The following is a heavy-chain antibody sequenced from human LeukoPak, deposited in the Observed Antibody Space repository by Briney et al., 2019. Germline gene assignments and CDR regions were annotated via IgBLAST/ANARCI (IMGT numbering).Heavy chain of an antibody. CDR3: ARDAAHSAGVYDY. Sequence: PSETLSLTCSVSGAAITSAYWSWIRQSPGKGLEWIGYGFYSGVTNYSPSLKSRVTIAVDTSKNHCSLEVTSVTAADTAVYYCARDAAHSAGVYDYWDRGILVTVSS. J-gene: IGHJ4*02. CDR1: GAAITSAY. D-gene: IGHD2-21*01. V-gene: IGHV4-59*13. CDR2: GFYSGVT.